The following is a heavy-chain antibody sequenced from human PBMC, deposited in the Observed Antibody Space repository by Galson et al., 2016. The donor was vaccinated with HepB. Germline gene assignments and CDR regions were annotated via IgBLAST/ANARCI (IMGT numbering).Heavy chain of an antibody. CDR1: GFTFSNAW. D-gene: IGHD4-17*01. V-gene: IGHV3-15*07. CDR3: TTSIDYGLWPFFDY. CDR2: IKSKTDGGTT. Sequence: SLRLSCAASGFTFSNAWMNWVRQAPGKGLEWVGRIKSKTDGGTTDYAAPVKGRFTISRDDSENTLYLQMDSLKTEDTAVYYCTTSIDYGLWPFFDYWGQGTLVTVSS. J-gene: IGHJ4*02.